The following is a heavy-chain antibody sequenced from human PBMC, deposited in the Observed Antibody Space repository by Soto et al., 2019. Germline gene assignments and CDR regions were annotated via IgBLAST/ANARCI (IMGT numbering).Heavy chain of an antibody. D-gene: IGHD6-6*01. CDR1: GGSISSGGYY. V-gene: IGHV4-31*03. CDR2: IYYTGSS. CDR3: ARSIAARPLVDYGMDV. J-gene: IGHJ6*02. Sequence: SETLSLTCTVSGGSISSGGYYWSWTRQHPGKGLEWIGHIYYTGSSYYNPSLKRRLIMSVDTSKNQFSLKLSSVTAADTAVYYCARSIAARPLVDYGMDVWGQGTTVTVSS.